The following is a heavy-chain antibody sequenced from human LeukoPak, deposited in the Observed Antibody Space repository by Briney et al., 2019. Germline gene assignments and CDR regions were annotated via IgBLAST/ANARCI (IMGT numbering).Heavy chain of an antibody. CDR2: INHSGST. J-gene: IGHJ4*02. Sequence: PSETLSLTCAVYGGSFSGYYWSWIRQPPGKGLEWIGEINHSGSTNYNPSLKSRVTISVDTSKNQFSLKPSSVTAADTAVYYCARGNSSWPFDYWGQGTLVTVSS. V-gene: IGHV4-34*01. D-gene: IGHD6-13*01. CDR3: ARGNSSWPFDY. CDR1: GGSFSGYY.